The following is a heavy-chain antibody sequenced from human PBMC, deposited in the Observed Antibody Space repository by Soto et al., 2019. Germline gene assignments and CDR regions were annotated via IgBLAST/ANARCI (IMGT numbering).Heavy chain of an antibody. CDR1: GFTFSNYG. D-gene: IGHD2-21*02. CDR2: ISVYNANT. Sequence: ASVKFSCKTSGFTFSNYGVTWVRQAPGQGLEWMGWISVYNANTKYAQKFQGRISMTTDTSTSTASMELRTLTSDDTAVYYCARSSMHSWTDWFDPWGQGTLVTVS. J-gene: IGHJ5*02. V-gene: IGHV1-18*01. CDR3: ARSSMHSWTDWFDP.